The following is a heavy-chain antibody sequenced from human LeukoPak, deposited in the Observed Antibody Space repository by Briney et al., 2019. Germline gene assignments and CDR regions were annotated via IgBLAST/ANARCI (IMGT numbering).Heavy chain of an antibody. CDR3: ARHEYHPDVYSSRAAGGFDP. V-gene: IGHV4-39*01. CDR1: GGSISSSSYY. Sequence: SETLSLTCTVSGGSISSSSYYWGWVRQPPGKGLEWIGSIYYSGSTYYNPSLKSRVTISVDTSKNQFSLKLSSVTAADTAVYYCARHEYHPDVYSSRAAGGFDPWGQGTLVTVSS. J-gene: IGHJ5*02. D-gene: IGHD6-13*01. CDR2: IYYSGST.